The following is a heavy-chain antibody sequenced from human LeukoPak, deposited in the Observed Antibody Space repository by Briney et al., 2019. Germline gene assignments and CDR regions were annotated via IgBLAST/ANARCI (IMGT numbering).Heavy chain of an antibody. CDR1: GFTFSSYS. CDR3: ARSLYSGHDYDAFDI. V-gene: IGHV3-21*01. J-gene: IGHJ3*02. CDR2: ISSSSSYI. Sequence: PGGSLRLSCAASGFTFSSYSMNWVRQAPGKGLEWVSSISSSSSYIYYADSVKGRFTISRDNAKNSLYLQMNTLRAEDTSVYYCARSLYSGHDYDAFDIWGQGTMVTVSS. D-gene: IGHD5-12*01.